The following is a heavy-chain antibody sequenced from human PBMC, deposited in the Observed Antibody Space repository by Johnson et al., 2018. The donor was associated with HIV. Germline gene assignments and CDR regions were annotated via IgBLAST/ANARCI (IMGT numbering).Heavy chain of an antibody. CDR3: ASADVFDI. V-gene: IGHV3-48*04. CDR1: GFSFSSYG. J-gene: IGHJ3*02. CDR2: ISSSGSTI. Sequence: EQLVESGGGVVQPGRSLRLSCAASGFSFSSYGMAWVRQAPGKGLEWVSYISSSGSTIYYADSVKGRFTISRDNAKNSLYLQMNSLRVEDTAVYYCASADVFDIWGQGTVVTVSS.